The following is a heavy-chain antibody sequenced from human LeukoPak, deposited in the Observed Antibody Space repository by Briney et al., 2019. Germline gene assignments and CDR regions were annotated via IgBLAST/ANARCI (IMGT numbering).Heavy chain of an antibody. CDR1: GFTFSSYA. J-gene: IGHJ4*02. CDR3: AKGPATDMYKDY. Sequence: GGSLRLSCAASGFTFSSYAMSWVRQAPGKGLEWVSGISASGGSTYYADSVKGRFTISRDNSKNTLYVQMNSLRAEDTAVYYCAKGPATDMYKDYWGQGTLVTVSS. D-gene: IGHD1-14*01. CDR2: ISASGGST. V-gene: IGHV3-23*01.